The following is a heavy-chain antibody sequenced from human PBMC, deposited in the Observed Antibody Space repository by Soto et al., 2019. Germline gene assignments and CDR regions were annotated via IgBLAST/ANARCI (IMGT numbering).Heavy chain of an antibody. V-gene: IGHV1-2*02. CDR3: ARLLHYSHSGGSSHSGFDM. CDR1: GYTFTDYF. Sequence: ASVKVSCKASGYTFTDYFIHWVRQAPGQGLEWIGWINPYSGVADLSQKFQGRVTMTRDTSISTAYMEVSSLRSDDTAVFYCARLLHYSHSGGSSHSGFDMWGQGTLVTVPS. J-gene: IGHJ3*02. D-gene: IGHD2-21*01. CDR2: INPYSGVA.